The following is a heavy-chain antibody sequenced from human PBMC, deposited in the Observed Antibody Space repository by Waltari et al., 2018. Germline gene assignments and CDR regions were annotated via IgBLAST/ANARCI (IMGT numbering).Heavy chain of an antibody. CDR1: GFTFSNYA. Sequence: EVQLLESGGDLVQPGGSLRLSCVASGFTFSNYAMSWVRQAPGKGLDAVATVTYSGDNTNYADSAKGRFTISRDISKRTLYLQMNSLRAEDTAVYYCAKAHYDSSGYFSDFDHWGQGTLVTVSS. CDR2: VTYSGDNT. D-gene: IGHD3-22*01. CDR3: AKAHYDSSGYFSDFDH. J-gene: IGHJ4*02. V-gene: IGHV3-23*01.